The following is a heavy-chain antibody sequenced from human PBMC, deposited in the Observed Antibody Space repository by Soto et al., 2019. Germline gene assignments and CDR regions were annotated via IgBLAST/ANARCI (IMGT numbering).Heavy chain of an antibody. CDR1: GGSISSGGYS. CDR2: IYHSGST. Sequence: QLQLQGSGSGLVKPSQTLSLTCAVSGGSISSGGYSWSWIRQPPGKGLEWIGYIYHSGSTYYNPSLKSRVTISVDRSKNQFSLKLSSVTAADTAVYYCARLGYCSGGSCPDNWFDPWGQGTLVTVSS. D-gene: IGHD2-15*01. J-gene: IGHJ5*02. CDR3: ARLGYCSGGSCPDNWFDP. V-gene: IGHV4-30-2*01.